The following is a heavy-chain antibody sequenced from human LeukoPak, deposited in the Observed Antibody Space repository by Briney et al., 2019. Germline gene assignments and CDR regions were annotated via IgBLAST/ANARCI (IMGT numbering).Heavy chain of an antibody. CDR3: ARGPSHSSCYYYYFDY. V-gene: IGHV3-21*01. CDR2: ISGSGGST. Sequence: GGSLRLSCAASGFTFSSYSMNWVRQAPGKGLEWVSAISGSGGSTYYADSVKGRFTISRDNAKNSLYLQMNSLRAEDTAVYYCARGPSHSSCYYYYFDYWGQGTLVTVSS. D-gene: IGHD3-22*01. CDR1: GFTFSSYS. J-gene: IGHJ4*02.